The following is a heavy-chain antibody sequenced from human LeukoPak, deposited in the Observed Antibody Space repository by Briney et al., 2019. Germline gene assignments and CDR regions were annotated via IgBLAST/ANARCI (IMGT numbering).Heavy chain of an antibody. J-gene: IGHJ4*02. V-gene: IGHV1-2*02. CDR1: GYTLTGYY. Sequence: ASVKVSCKASGYTLTGYYMHWVRQAPGQGLEWMGWINPNSGGTNYAQKFQGRVTMTRDTSISTAYMELSRLRSDDTAVYYCARTSTLYDSSGYYGTWGQGTLVTVSS. CDR2: INPNSGGT. CDR3: ARTSTLYDSSGYYGT. D-gene: IGHD3-22*01.